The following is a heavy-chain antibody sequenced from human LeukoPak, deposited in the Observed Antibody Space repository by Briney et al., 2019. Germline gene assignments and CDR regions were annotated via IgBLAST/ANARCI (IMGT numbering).Heavy chain of an antibody. Sequence: PGGSLRLSCAGSGFTFSSYAMSWVRQAPGKGLEWVSAISGSGGSTYYADSVNGGFTISRDNSKNTLYLQMNSLRAEDTAVYYCAKDIYDSSGFDYWGQGTLVTVSS. CDR2: ISGSGGST. CDR1: GFTFSSYA. D-gene: IGHD3-22*01. CDR3: AKDIYDSSGFDY. J-gene: IGHJ4*02. V-gene: IGHV3-23*01.